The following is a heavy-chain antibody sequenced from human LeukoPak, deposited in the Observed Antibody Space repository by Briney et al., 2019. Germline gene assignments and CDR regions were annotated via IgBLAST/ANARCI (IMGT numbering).Heavy chain of an antibody. CDR3: ARVTLDYYGSGSYSGY. J-gene: IGHJ4*02. CDR1: GFTFTSYG. Sequence: GASVKVSCKASGFTFTSYGFTWVRQAPGQGLEWMGWISAYNGNTNYAQKLQGRVTMTTDTSTSTAYMELRSLRSDDTAVYYCARVTLDYYGSGSYSGYWGQGTLVTVSS. V-gene: IGHV1-18*01. CDR2: ISAYNGNT. D-gene: IGHD3-10*01.